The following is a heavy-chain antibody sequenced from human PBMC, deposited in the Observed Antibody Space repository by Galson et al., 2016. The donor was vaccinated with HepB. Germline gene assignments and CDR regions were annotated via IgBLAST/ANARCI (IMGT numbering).Heavy chain of an antibody. V-gene: IGHV6-1*01. CDR3: ARSYLLGRGFGW. CDR2: TFYRSNWQN. CDR1: GDSVSSNSAG. J-gene: IGHJ4*02. D-gene: IGHD7-27*01. Sequence: CAISGDSVSSNSAGWNWIRQSPSRGLEWLGRTFYRSNWQNDYAESVKSRISINPDTSKNQFSLQLNSVAPEDTAVYYCARSYLLGRGFGWWGQGTLVTVSS.